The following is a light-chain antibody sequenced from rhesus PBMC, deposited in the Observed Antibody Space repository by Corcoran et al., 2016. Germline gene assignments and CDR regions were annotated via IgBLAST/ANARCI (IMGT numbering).Light chain of an antibody. V-gene: IGKV1-74*01. Sequence: DIQMTQSPSSLSASVGDRVTITCRASENVNNYLHWYQQKPGKAPKLLIYKASTLQSGVPSRFSGSGSGTDFTLTISSLQPEDFATYYCQRSYGTPLTFGGGTKVELK. CDR1: ENVNNY. J-gene: IGKJ4*01. CDR2: KAS. CDR3: QRSYGTPLT.